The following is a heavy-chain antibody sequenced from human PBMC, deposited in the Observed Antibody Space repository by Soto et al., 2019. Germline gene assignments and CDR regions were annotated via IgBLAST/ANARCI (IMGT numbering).Heavy chain of an antibody. V-gene: IGHV2-5*02. CDR2: IYWDDDK. Sequence: QITLKESGPTLVKPTQTLTLTCTFSGFSLSTSGVGVGWIRQPPGKALEWLALIYWDDDKRYSPSLKSRLTMTKXTSVNXXVLTMTNMDPVDTATYYCAHRLDYYDSSGYYYFDYWGQGTLVTVSS. J-gene: IGHJ4*02. CDR3: AHRLDYYDSSGYYYFDY. CDR1: GFSLSTSGVG. D-gene: IGHD3-22*01.